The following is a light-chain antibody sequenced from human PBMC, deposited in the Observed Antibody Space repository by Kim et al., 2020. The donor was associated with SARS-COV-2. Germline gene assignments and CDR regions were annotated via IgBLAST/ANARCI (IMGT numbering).Light chain of an antibody. CDR1: SSDVGAYKF. CDR2: EVS. V-gene: IGLV2-8*01. CDR3: SSYGGSDTFV. Sequence: GKSVTISCTGTSSDVGAYKFVSWYQQHPGKAPKLIIYEVSERPSGVPDRFSGSKSGNTASLTVSGLQADDEADYYCSSYGGSDTFVFGGGTKVTVL. J-gene: IGLJ7*01.